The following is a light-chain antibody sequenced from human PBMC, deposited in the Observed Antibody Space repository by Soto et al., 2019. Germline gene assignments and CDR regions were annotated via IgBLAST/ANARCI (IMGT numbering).Light chain of an antibody. CDR2: LGS. Sequence: DIVMTQSPLSLPDTPGEPASISCRSSQSLLHSNGYNYLDWYLQKPGQSPQLLIYLGSNRASGVPDRFSGSESGTDFTLKISRVEAEDVGVYYCMQALQTPRTFGQGTKVEI. J-gene: IGKJ1*01. V-gene: IGKV2-28*01. CDR3: MQALQTPRT. CDR1: QSLLHSNGYNY.